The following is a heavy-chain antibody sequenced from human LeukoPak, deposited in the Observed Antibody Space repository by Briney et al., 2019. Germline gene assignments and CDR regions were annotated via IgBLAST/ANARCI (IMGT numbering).Heavy chain of an antibody. V-gene: IGHV3-7*03. CDR2: IKQDGSEE. CDR3: ARTYYYDSSGYSDAFDI. Sequence: GGSLRLSCAASGFTFSTSWMTWVRQAPGKGLEWVANIKQDGSEEYYVDSVKGRFSISRDNAKNSLYLQMNNLRVEDTAVYYCARTYYYDSSGYSDAFDIWGQGTMVTVSS. J-gene: IGHJ3*02. CDR1: GFTFSTSW. D-gene: IGHD3-22*01.